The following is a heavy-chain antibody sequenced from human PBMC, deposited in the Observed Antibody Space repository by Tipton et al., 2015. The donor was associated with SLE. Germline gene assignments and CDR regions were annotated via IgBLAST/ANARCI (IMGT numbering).Heavy chain of an antibody. CDR3: ASARVGATDAFDI. D-gene: IGHD1-26*01. CDR1: GGSISSYY. J-gene: IGHJ3*02. CDR2: IYYSGST. Sequence: TLSLTCTVSGGSISSYYWSWIRQPPGKGLEWIGYIYYSGSTNYNPSLKSRVTISVDTSKNQFSLKLSSVTVADTAVYYCASARVGATDAFDIWGQGTMVTVSS. V-gene: IGHV4-59*08.